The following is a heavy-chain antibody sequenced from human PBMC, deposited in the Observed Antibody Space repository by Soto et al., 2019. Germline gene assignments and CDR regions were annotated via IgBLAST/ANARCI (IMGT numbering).Heavy chain of an antibody. CDR1: GFTFSTFA. V-gene: IGHV3-23*01. CDR2: ISGDGGST. Sequence: EEQLLEAGGGLGRPGKSLRLSCAASGFTFSTFATSWVRQAPGKGLECVSVISGDGGSTYYAGSVTGRFTISRDNSKNTVYLQMNSLRVEDTAVYYCAKLIPRSHYYYYYGMDVWGQGTTVTVSS. J-gene: IGHJ6*02. CDR3: AKLIPRSHYYYYYGMDV.